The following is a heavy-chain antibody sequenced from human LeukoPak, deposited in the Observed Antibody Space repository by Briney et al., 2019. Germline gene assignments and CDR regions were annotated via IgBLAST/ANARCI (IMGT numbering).Heavy chain of an antibody. J-gene: IGHJ4*02. CDR3: ARVPESVGINYFDS. D-gene: IGHD1-26*01. CDR2: INHRGNT. V-gene: IGHV4-34*01. CDR1: GGSFSGNF. Sequence: SETLSLTCAVYGGSFSGNFWSWVRQPPGKGLEWIGEINHRGNTNYNPSLKSRVTISVDASKNQFSLKLSSVTAADTAVYYCARVPESVGINYFDSWGQGTQVTVSS.